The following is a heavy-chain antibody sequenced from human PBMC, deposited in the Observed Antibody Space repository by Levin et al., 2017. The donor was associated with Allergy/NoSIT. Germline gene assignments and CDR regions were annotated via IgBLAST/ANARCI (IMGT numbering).Heavy chain of an antibody. Sequence: SETLSLTCTVSGGSISSSSYYWGWIRQPPGKGLEWIGSIYYSGSTYYNPSLKSRVTISVDTSKNQFSLKLSSVTAADTAVYYCARHRLPGYSSSWYGSMDYWGQGTLVTVSS. D-gene: IGHD6-13*01. CDR2: IYYSGST. V-gene: IGHV4-39*01. CDR1: GGSISSSSYY. J-gene: IGHJ4*02. CDR3: ARHRLPGYSSSWYGSMDY.